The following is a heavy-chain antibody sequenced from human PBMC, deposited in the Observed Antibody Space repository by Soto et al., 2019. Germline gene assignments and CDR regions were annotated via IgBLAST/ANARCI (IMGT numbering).Heavy chain of an antibody. Sequence: ASVKVSCKASGGTFSSNSISWVRQAPGQGLGWMGGIIPIYASPNYAQNFQGRVTVTADKATSTAYLELSRLKFADSAIYYCAVTVTGSRSPLAHWGQGTLVTVSS. CDR1: GGTFSSNS. CDR3: AVTVTGSRSPLAH. V-gene: IGHV1-69*06. J-gene: IGHJ4*02. CDR2: IIPIYASP. D-gene: IGHD3-9*01.